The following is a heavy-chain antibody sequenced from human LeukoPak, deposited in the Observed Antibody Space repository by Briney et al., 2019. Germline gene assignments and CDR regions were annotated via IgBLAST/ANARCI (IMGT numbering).Heavy chain of an antibody. CDR3: ARIPPRSYCSGGSCYRNAFDI. D-gene: IGHD2-15*01. CDR2: INHSGST. J-gene: IGHJ3*02. V-gene: IGHV4-34*01. CDR1: GGSFSGYY. Sequence: SETLSLTCAVYGGSFSGYYWSWIRQPPGKGPEWIGEINHSGSTNYNPSLKSRVTISVDTSKNQFSLKLSSVTAADTAVYHCARIPPRSYCSGGSCYRNAFDIWGQGTMVTVSS.